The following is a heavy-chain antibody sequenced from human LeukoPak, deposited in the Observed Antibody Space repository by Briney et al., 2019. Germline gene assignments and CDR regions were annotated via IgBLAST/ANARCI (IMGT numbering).Heavy chain of an antibody. J-gene: IGHJ6*03. D-gene: IGHD6-19*01. V-gene: IGHV4-34*01. CDR2: NNHSGST. Sequence: SETLSLTCGVYGGSFSGYYWSWVRQPPGKGLEWIGENNHSGSTNYNPSLKSRVTISVDTSKSQFSLKLSSVTAADTAVYYCGRGGRQWLEPPSDYYYYMDVWGKGTTVTVSS. CDR1: GGSFSGYY. CDR3: GRGGRQWLEPPSDYYYYMDV.